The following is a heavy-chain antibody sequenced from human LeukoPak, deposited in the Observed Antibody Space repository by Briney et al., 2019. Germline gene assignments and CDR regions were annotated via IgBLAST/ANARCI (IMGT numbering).Heavy chain of an antibody. CDR3: AREGSIDAFDI. CDR1: GFTFNDYG. Sequence: GGSLRLSCAASGFTFNDYGMHWVRQAPGKGLEWVSHITTPSIGNFYYADSVKGRFTISRDEAKSSVYLQMNSLRAEDTAVYYCAREGSIDAFDIWGQGTMVTVSS. CDR2: ITTPSIGNF. J-gene: IGHJ3*02. V-gene: IGHV3-48*01.